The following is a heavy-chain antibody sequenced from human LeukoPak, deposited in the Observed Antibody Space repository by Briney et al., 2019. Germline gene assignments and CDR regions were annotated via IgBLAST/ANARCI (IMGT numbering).Heavy chain of an antibody. CDR2: ISRDGSEK. D-gene: IGHD5-18*01. Sequence: GGSLRLSCAASGFNFRSYGMHRVRQAPGKGLEWVAVISRDGSEKYYDDSVKGRFTVSRGNSKNTLYLQMNSLRVEDTAVYYCAKSGNIYGGFYFDYWGQGTLVTVSS. CDR3: AKSGNIYGGFYFDY. CDR1: GFNFRSYG. J-gene: IGHJ4*02. V-gene: IGHV3-30*18.